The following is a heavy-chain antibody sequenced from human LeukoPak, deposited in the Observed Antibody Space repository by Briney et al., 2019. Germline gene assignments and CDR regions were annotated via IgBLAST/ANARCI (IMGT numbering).Heavy chain of an antibody. Sequence: ASVKVSCKASGYTFTSYGISWVRQAPGQGLEWMGWISAYNGNTNYAQKLQGRVTMTTDTSTSTAYMELRSLRSDDTAVYYCARWITAAGQPPDESYYYYGMDVWGQGTTVTVSS. CDR2: ISAYNGNT. CDR1: GYTFTSYG. CDR3: ARWITAAGQPPDESYYYYGMDV. D-gene: IGHD6-13*01. V-gene: IGHV1-18*01. J-gene: IGHJ6*02.